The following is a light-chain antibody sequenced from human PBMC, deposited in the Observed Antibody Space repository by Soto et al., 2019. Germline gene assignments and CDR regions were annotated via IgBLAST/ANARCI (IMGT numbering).Light chain of an antibody. J-gene: IGKJ2*01. CDR1: QDISSW. CDR2: AAS. V-gene: IGKV1-12*01. Sequence: DIQMTQSPSSVSASVGDRVTITCRARQDISSWLAWYQQKPGKAPKLLIYAASTSQSGVPSRFSGSGSGTDFTLTISSLQPEDFATYYCQQANSFPYTFGQGTKLDIQ. CDR3: QQANSFPYT.